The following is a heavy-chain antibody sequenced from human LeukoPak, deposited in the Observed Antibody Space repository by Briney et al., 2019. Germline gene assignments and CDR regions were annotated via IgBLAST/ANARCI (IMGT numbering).Heavy chain of an antibody. CDR3: ARVSSGSYFGYYYYYMDV. Sequence: GGSLRLSCAASGFTFSNYWMHWVRQAPGKGLVWVSRINSDGSSTSYADSVKGRFTVSRDNAKNTLYLQMNSLRAEDTAVYYCARVSSGSYFGYYYYYMDVWGKGTTVTVSS. CDR2: INSDGSST. D-gene: IGHD1-26*01. V-gene: IGHV3-74*01. J-gene: IGHJ6*03. CDR1: GFTFSNYW.